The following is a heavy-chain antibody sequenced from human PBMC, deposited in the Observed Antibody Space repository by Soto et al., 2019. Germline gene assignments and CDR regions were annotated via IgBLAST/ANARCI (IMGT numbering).Heavy chain of an antibody. Sequence: PGASLSLSCVASGFTLRTSGMHWVRQAPSKGLEWLAVISHDGSNQFYAESVKGRLTISRDNSKNMLYLQMNSLRADDSAVYFCAKDSSAAFDYWAREPWSTCPQ. CDR1: GFTLRTSG. CDR3: AKDSSAAFDY. V-gene: IGHV3-30*18. D-gene: IGHD6-25*01. CDR2: ISHDGSNQ. J-gene: IGHJ4*02.